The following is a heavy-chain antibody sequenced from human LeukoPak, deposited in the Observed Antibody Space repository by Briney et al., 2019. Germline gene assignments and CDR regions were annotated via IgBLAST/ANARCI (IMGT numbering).Heavy chain of an antibody. CDR1: GYTFTGYY. Sequence: ASVKVSCKASGYTFTGYYMHWVRQAPGQGLEWMGWINPNSGGTNYAQKFQGRVTMTRDTSISTAYMELSRLRSDDTAVYYCARGDVVVVAATFYYYYGMDVWGQGTTVTVSS. D-gene: IGHD2-15*01. CDR2: INPNSGGT. CDR3: ARGDVVVVAATFYYYYGMDV. J-gene: IGHJ6*02. V-gene: IGHV1-2*02.